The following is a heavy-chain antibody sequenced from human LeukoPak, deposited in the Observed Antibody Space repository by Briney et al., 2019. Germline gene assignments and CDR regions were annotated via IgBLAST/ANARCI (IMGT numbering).Heavy chain of an antibody. CDR2: ISGSGGRT. J-gene: IGHJ4*02. CDR1: GFTFSSYA. Sequence: GGSLRLSCAASGFTFSSYAMSWVRQAPGKGLEWVSAISGSGGRTYYADSVKGRFTISRDNSKNTLYLQVNSLRVEDTAVYYCAKDPLVRGVTYDYWGQGTLVTVSS. D-gene: IGHD3-10*01. V-gene: IGHV3-23*01. CDR3: AKDPLVRGVTYDY.